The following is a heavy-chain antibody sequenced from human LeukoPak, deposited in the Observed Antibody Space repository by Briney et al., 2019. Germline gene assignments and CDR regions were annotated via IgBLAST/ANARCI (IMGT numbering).Heavy chain of an antibody. Sequence: GRSLRLSCAASGFTFSSYAMHWVRQAPGKGLEWVAVISYDGSNKYYADSVKGRFTISRDNSKNTLYLQMNSLRAEDTAVYYCAKDRMGILSGAFDIWGQGTMVTVSS. CDR1: GFTFSSYA. V-gene: IGHV3-30-3*01. CDR2: ISYDGSNK. J-gene: IGHJ3*02. D-gene: IGHD1-14*01. CDR3: AKDRMGILSGAFDI.